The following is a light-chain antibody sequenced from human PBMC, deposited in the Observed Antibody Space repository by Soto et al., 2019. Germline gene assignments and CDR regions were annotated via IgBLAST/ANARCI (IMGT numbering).Light chain of an antibody. CDR3: QQYDKSLET. J-gene: IGKJ1*01. CDR2: GAS. V-gene: IGKV3-20*01. Sequence: TVLTQSPGTLSLFPGERATLSCRASQSLRSDSLAWYQHKPGQAPRVVIYGASTRATGIPDRFSGSGSGTDFTLTISRLEPEDFAVYYCQQYDKSLETFGQGTKVDIK. CDR1: QSLRSDS.